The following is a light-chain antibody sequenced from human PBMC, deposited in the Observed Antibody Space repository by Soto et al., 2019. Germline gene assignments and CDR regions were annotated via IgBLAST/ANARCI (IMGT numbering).Light chain of an antibody. CDR1: SSTVGGFNV. Sequence: QSALTQPASVSGSPGQSITISCTGTSSTVGGFNVVSWYQQHPGKAPKVIIYEGIKRPSGVSNRFSGSNSGSTASLTISGLQAEDEAEYYCCSFTSSFTLVFGGGTKLTVL. CDR3: CSFTSSFTLV. J-gene: IGLJ2*01. V-gene: IGLV2-14*02. CDR2: EGI.